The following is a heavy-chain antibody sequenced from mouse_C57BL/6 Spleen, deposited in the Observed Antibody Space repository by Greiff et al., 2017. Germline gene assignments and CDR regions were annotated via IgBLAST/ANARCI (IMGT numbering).Heavy chain of an antibody. D-gene: IGHD2-5*01. V-gene: IGHV5-17*01. CDR2: ISSGSSTI. J-gene: IGHJ1*03. CDR3: ARDSNYDWYFDV. Sequence: EVNVVESGGGLVKPGGSLKLSCAASGFTFSDYGMHWVRQAPEKGLEWVAYISSGSSTIYYADTVKGRFTISRDNAKNTLFLQMTSLRSEDTAMYYCARDSNYDWYFDVWGTGTTVTVSS. CDR1: GFTFSDYG.